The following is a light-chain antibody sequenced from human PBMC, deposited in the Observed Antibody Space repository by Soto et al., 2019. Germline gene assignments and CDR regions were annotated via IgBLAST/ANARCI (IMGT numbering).Light chain of an antibody. CDR1: QGISSY. J-gene: IGKJ1*01. Sequence: AILMTQSPSSFSASTGDRVTITSRASQGISSYLAWYQQKPGKAPKLLIYAASTLQSEVPSRFSGSGSGTEFTLTISSLQPEDVATYYCLQHHSYPQTFGQGTKVDI. CDR3: LQHHSYPQT. V-gene: IGKV1-8*01. CDR2: AAS.